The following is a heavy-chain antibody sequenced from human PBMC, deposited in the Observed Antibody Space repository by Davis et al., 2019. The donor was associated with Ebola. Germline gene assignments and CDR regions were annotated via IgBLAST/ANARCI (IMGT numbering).Heavy chain of an antibody. V-gene: IGHV4-39*07. J-gene: IGHJ6*02. CDR3: ARGEVLLWFRELSPYYYYYGMDV. CDR2: IYYSGST. Sequence: SETLSLTCTVSGGSISSSSYYWGWIRQPPGKGLEWIGSIYYSGSTYYNPSLKSRVTISVDTSKNQFSLKLSSVTAADTAVYYCARGEVLLWFRELSPYYYYYGMDVWGQGTTVTVSS. CDR1: GGSISSSSYY. D-gene: IGHD3-10*01.